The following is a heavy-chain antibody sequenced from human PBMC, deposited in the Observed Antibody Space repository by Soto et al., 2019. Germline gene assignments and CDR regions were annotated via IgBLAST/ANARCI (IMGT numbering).Heavy chain of an antibody. Sequence: ASVKVSCKASGYTFTSYAMHWVRQAPGQRLEWMGWINAGNGNTKYSQKFQGRVTITRDTSASTAYMELSSLRSEDTAVYYCARDGGPYYDFWSGYYGSYFDYWGQGTLLTVSS. CDR1: GYTFTSYA. CDR3: ARDGGPYYDFWSGYYGSYFDY. D-gene: IGHD3-3*01. CDR2: INAGNGNT. J-gene: IGHJ4*02. V-gene: IGHV1-3*01.